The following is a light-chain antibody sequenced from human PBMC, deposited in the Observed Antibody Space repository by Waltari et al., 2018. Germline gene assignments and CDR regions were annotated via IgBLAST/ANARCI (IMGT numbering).Light chain of an antibody. CDR2: DVN. J-gene: IGLJ2*01. Sequence: QSALTQPASVSGSPGQSITISCTGSSSDVGGYNYVSWYQQHPGKAPKLMISDVNKRPSGFSNRFSGSKSDNPASLTISGLQAEDEAHYYCTSFTSSSTIVFGGGTKLTVL. V-gene: IGLV2-14*03. CDR1: SSDVGGYNY. CDR3: TSFTSSSTIV.